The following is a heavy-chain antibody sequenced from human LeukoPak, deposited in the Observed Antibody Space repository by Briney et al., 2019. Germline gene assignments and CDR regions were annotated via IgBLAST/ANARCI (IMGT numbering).Heavy chain of an antibody. J-gene: IGHJ6*03. CDR3: ARTKEGIVVVPAAMHYYYYYMDV. D-gene: IGHD2-2*01. CDR2: IYTSGST. V-gene: IGHV4-4*07. Sequence: SETLSLTCTVSGGSISSYYWSWIRQPAGKGLEWIGRIYTSGSTNYNPSLKSRVTMSVDTSKNQFSLKLSSVTAADTAVYYCARTKEGIVVVPAAMHYYYYYMDVWGKGTTVTISS. CDR1: GGSISSYY.